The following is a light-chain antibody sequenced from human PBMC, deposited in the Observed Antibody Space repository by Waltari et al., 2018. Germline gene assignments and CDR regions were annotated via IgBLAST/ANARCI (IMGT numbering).Light chain of an antibody. CDR3: QQFNDGPLT. Sequence: EVVMTQSPATLSVSPGGRATLSCRASRSISINLVWYQQRPGQAPRLLIYGASTRATGIPARFRGSGAGTEFTLTISSLQSEDAAVYYCQQFNDGPLTFGQGTKVEVK. CDR2: GAS. V-gene: IGKV3-15*01. CDR1: RSISIN. J-gene: IGKJ1*01.